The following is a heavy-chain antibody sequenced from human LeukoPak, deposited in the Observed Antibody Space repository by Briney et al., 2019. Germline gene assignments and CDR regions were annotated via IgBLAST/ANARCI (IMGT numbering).Heavy chain of an antibody. CDR3: AREGKYTSTWPVDH. CDR1: GFSFSSYA. J-gene: IGHJ4*02. CDR2: ISYDGNDK. V-gene: IGHV3-30*04. Sequence: GRSLRLSCAASGFSFSSYAMHWVRQAPGKGLGWVAFISYDGNDKYYADSVKGRFTISRDNSKKTLSVQMNSLRVEDTALYYCAREGKYTSTWPVDHWGQGTLVTVSS. D-gene: IGHD6-19*01.